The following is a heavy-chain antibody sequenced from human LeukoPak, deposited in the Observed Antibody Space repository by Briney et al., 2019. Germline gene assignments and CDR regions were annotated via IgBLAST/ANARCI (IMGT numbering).Heavy chain of an antibody. J-gene: IGHJ4*02. Sequence: GASVKVSCKASGGTFSSYAISWVRQAPGQGLEWMGGIIPIFGTANYAQKFQGRVTITADESTSTAYMELCSLRSEDTAVYYCARDGYCGGDCYSGDYWGQGTLVTVSS. D-gene: IGHD2-21*02. CDR1: GGTFSSYA. V-gene: IGHV1-69*13. CDR2: IIPIFGTA. CDR3: ARDGYCGGDCYSGDY.